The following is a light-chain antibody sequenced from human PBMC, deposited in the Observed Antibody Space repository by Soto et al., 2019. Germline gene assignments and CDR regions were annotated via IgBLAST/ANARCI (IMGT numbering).Light chain of an antibody. V-gene: IGKV3-15*01. Sequence: EIVMTQSPATLSVSPGESATLSCRASQSVSGNLAWYQQKPGQPPSLLIYSSSTRATGVPARFSGSGSGTDFTLTISSLQSEDSAVYYCQQYNNWWTFGQGTRVDIK. CDR1: QSVSGN. CDR3: QQYNNWWT. CDR2: SSS. J-gene: IGKJ1*01.